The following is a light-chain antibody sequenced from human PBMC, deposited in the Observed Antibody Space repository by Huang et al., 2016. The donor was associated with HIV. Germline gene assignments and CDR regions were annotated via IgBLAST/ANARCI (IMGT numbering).Light chain of an antibody. Sequence: EIVLTQSPATLSLSPGERATLSCRASQSVSSYLAWYQQKPGQAPRLLRYDASNRATGIPARFSGSGSGTDFTLTISSLEPEDFAVYYCQQRSNWAPITFGGGTKVEIK. CDR3: QQRSNWAPIT. CDR2: DAS. CDR1: QSVSSY. J-gene: IGKJ4*01. V-gene: IGKV3-11*01.